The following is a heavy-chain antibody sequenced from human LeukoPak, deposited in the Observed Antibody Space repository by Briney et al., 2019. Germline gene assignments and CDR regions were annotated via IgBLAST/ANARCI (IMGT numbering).Heavy chain of an antibody. CDR3: ARLISQAKGPFDY. V-gene: IGHV1-69*06. CDR2: IIPIFGTA. Sequence: SVKVSCKASGGTFSSYAISWVRQAPGQGLEWMGGIIPIFGTANYAQKFQGRVTITADKSTSTAYMELSSLRSEDTAVYYCARLISQAKGPFDYWGQGTLVTVSS. CDR1: GGTFSSYA. D-gene: IGHD2-15*01. J-gene: IGHJ4*02.